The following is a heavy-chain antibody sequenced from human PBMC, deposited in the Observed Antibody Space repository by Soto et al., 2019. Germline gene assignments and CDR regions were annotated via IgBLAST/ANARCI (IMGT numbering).Heavy chain of an antibody. Sequence: QLQESGPGLVKPSQTLSLTCSVSGGSINNNDYYCSWIRQTPGKGLEWIGYVYYSGSSDYIPSLNSRLSMSIDMSKNQFHLKLNSVTAADTATYYCARMSYFYDKWYFDLWGRGTLVTVSS. V-gene: IGHV4-30-4*01. J-gene: IGHJ2*01. CDR2: VYYSGSS. D-gene: IGHD3-22*01. CDR3: ARMSYFYDKWYFDL. CDR1: GGSINNNDYY.